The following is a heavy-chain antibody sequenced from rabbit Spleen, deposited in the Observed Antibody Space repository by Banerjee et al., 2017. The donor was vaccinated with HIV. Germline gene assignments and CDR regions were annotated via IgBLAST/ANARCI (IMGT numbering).Heavy chain of an antibody. CDR3: ARDLVGVIGWNFNL. CDR1: GFDFSNYNF. J-gene: IGHJ4*01. Sequence: LVEYGGDLVQPGASLTVTCTASGFDFSNYNFMCWVRQAPGKGLEWIACINIVTGKAVYARWAKGRFIMSRTSSTTVTLQMTSLTAADTATYLCARDLVGVIGWNFNLWGPGTLVTVS. V-gene: IGHV1S40*01. CDR2: INIVTGKA. D-gene: IGHD1-1*01.